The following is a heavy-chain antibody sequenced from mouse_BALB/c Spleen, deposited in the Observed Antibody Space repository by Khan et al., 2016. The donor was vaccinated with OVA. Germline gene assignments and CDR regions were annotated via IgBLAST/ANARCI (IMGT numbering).Heavy chain of an antibody. CDR2: IWGGGST. D-gene: IGHD1-1*02. J-gene: IGHJ4*01. CDR1: GFSLTDYG. V-gene: IGHV2-6-5*01. CDR3: AKGLWSYYFALDY. Sequence: QVQLKESGPGLVAPSQSLSITCTVSGFSLTDYGVSWIRQPPGKGLEWLGVIWGGGSTYFNSALKSRLSISKDNSKSQVFLKMNSLQTDDTAMYYCAKGLWSYYFALDYWGQGTSVTVSA.